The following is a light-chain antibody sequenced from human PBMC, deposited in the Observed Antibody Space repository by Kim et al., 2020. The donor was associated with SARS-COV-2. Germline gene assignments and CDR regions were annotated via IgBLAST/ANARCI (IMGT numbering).Light chain of an antibody. CDR1: SLRSSY. CDR3: NSRDSNGNHRV. J-gene: IGLJ1*01. V-gene: IGLV3-19*01. CDR2: GKN. Sequence: SSELTQDPAVSVALGQTVRITCQGDSLRSSYASWYQQKPGQAPVLVIYGKNNRPSGIPDRFSRSSSGNTASLTITGAQAEDEADYYCNSRDSNGNHRVFGTGTKVTVL.